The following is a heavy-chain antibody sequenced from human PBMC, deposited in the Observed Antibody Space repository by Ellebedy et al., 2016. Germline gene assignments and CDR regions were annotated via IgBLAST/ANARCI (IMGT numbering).Heavy chain of an antibody. Sequence: GESLKISXAASGFTFDRYVMHWVRQAPGKGLEWVAFMSFDERNKDYADSVKGRFTISRDNSKNTLYLQMNSLRAEDTAVYYCAKDRKDHDYWGQGTLVTVSS. V-gene: IGHV3-30-3*01. D-gene: IGHD1-14*01. J-gene: IGHJ4*02. CDR3: AKDRKDHDY. CDR1: GFTFDRYV. CDR2: MSFDERNK.